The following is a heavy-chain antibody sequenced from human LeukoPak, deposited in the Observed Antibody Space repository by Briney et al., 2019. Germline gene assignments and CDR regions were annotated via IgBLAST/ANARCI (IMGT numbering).Heavy chain of an antibody. CDR3: ARDNSGYYSY. CDR1: GFPFSSYA. V-gene: IGHV3-64*04. CDR2: ISDSGGST. Sequence: GGSLRLSCSASGFPFSSYAMHWVRQAPGKGLEYVSAISDSGGSTYYADSVKGRFTISRDNSKNTLYLQMNSLRAEDTAVYYCARDNSGYYSYWGQGTLVTVSS. D-gene: IGHD3-22*01. J-gene: IGHJ4*02.